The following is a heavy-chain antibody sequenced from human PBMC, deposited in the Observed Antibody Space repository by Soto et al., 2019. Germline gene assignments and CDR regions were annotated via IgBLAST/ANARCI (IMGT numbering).Heavy chain of an antibody. CDR2: IDPSDSYT. CDR3: ARSILAASTDYYYYGMVD. D-gene: IGHD6-13*01. Sequence: LKISCKGSGYSFTSYWISWVRQMPGKGLEWMGRIDPSDSYTNYSPSFQGHVTISADKSISTAYLQWSSLKASDTAMYYCARSILAASTDYYYYGMVDWGQGTTVTVSS. CDR1: GYSFTSYW. V-gene: IGHV5-10-1*01. J-gene: IGHJ6*02.